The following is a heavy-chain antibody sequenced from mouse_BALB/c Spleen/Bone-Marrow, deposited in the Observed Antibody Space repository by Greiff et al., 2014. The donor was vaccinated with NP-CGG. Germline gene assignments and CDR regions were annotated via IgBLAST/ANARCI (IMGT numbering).Heavy chain of an antibody. D-gene: IGHD1-1*01. J-gene: IGHJ2*01. CDR2: IHPNSGNT. CDR3: ANYYGSSSY. V-gene: IGHV1S130*01. CDR1: GYTFTSSW. Sequence: VQLMESGSVLVRPGASVKLSCEASGYTFTSSWMHWAKQRPGQGLEWIGEIHPNSGNTNYNEKFKGKATLTVDTSSSTAYVDLSSLTSEDSAVYYCANYYGSSSYWGQGTTLTVSS.